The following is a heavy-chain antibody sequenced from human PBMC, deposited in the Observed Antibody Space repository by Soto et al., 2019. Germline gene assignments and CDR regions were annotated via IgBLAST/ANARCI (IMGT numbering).Heavy chain of an antibody. CDR3: ARDLPVYYDFWSGYYTNYYYYYSMDV. CDR1: GGTFSSYA. J-gene: IGHJ6*02. V-gene: IGHV1-69*13. D-gene: IGHD3-3*01. CDR2: IIPIFGTA. Sequence: SSVKVSCKASGGTFSSYAISWVRQAPGQGLEWMGGIIPIFGTANYAQKFQGRVTITADESTSTAYMELSSLRSEDTAVYYCARDLPVYYDFWSGYYTNYYYYYSMDVWGQGTTVTVSS.